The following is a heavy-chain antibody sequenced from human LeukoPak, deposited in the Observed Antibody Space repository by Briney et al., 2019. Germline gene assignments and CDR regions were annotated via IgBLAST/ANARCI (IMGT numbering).Heavy chain of an antibody. Sequence: ASVKVSCKASGYTFTSYDINWVRQATGQGLEWMGWMNPNSGGTNYAQKFQGRVTMTRDTSISTAYMELSRLRSDDTAVYYCARDIQLWQKKEDAFDIWGQGTMVTVSS. CDR3: ARDIQLWQKKEDAFDI. D-gene: IGHD5-18*01. CDR2: MNPNSGGT. J-gene: IGHJ3*02. CDR1: GYTFTSYD. V-gene: IGHV1-2*02.